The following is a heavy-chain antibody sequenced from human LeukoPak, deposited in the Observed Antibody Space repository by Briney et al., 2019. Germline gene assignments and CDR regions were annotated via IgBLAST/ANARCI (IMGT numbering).Heavy chain of an antibody. Sequence: GESLILSCAASGFTVSSNYMSWVRQAPGKGLEWVSAISGSGGSTYYADSVKGRFTISRDNSKNTLYLQMNSLRAEDTAVYYCAKRGGYCTNGVCYPRPVDYWGQGTLVTVTS. D-gene: IGHD2-8*01. V-gene: IGHV3-23*01. CDR1: GFTVSSNY. CDR2: ISGSGGST. CDR3: AKRGGYCTNGVCYPRPVDY. J-gene: IGHJ4*02.